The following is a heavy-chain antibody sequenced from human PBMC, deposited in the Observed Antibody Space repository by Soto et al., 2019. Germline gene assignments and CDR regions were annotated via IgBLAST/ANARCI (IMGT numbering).Heavy chain of an antibody. CDR2: ISSSSSYI. J-gene: IGHJ4*02. V-gene: IGHV3-21*01. D-gene: IGHD2-15*01. CDR3: ASQILPGYCCGGSCPFDY. Sequence: EVQLVESGGGLVKPGGSLRLSCAASGFTFSSYSMNWVRQAPGKGLEWVSSISSSSSYIYYADSVKGRFTISRDNAKNSLFLQMNRLRAGDTAVYYWASQILPGYCCGGSCPFDYWGQGTLVTVSS. CDR1: GFTFSSYS.